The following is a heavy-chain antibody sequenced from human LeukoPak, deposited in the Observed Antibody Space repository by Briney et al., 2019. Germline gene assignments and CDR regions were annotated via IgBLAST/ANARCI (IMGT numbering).Heavy chain of an antibody. CDR3: AELGITMIGGV. J-gene: IGHJ6*04. CDR1: GFTFSSYW. D-gene: IGHD3-10*02. CDR2: TNPDGSNT. Sequence: GGSLRLSCAASGFTFSSYWMSWVRQAPGKGLVWVSRTNPDGSNTAYADSVKGRFTISRDNAKNTLYLEMNSLRAEDTAVYHCAELGITMIGGVWGKGTTVTISS. V-gene: IGHV3-74*03.